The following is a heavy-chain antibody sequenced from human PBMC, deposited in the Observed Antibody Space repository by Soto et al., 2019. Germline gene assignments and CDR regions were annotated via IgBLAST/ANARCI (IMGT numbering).Heavy chain of an antibody. D-gene: IGHD3-22*01. J-gene: IGHJ6*02. V-gene: IGHV3-21*01. CDR3: AVCYDSSGLIHYYGMDV. CDR2: ISSSSSYI. CDR1: GFTFSSYS. Sequence: PGGSLRLSCAASGFTFSSYSMNWVRQAPGKGLEWVSSISSSSSYIYYADSVKGRFTISRDNAKNSLYLQMNSLRAEDTAVYYCAVCYDSSGLIHYYGMDVWGQGTTVTVSS.